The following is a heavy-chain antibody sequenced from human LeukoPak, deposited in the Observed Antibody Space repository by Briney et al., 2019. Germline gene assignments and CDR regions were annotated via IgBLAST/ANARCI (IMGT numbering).Heavy chain of an antibody. Sequence: GGSLRLSCAASGVTVSSIYMGWVRQAPGKGLDWVSVIYPDGRIYYTESVKGRFTISRDSSENSLFLQMNSLRAEDTAVYYCATLKGWYGEGCFDCWGQGTLVTVSS. D-gene: IGHD3-10*01. CDR2: IYPDGRI. V-gene: IGHV3-53*01. CDR3: ATLKGWYGEGCFDC. CDR1: GVTVSSIY. J-gene: IGHJ4*02.